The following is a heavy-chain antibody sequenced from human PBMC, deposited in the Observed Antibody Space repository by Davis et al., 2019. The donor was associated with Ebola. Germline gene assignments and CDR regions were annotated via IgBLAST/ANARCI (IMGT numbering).Heavy chain of an antibody. CDR3: AKEGNFWGHFDY. CDR1: GFTFSSYA. CDR2: INVGGGST. J-gene: IGHJ4*02. D-gene: IGHD4-23*01. V-gene: IGHV3-23*01. Sequence: GESLKISCAASGFTFSSYAMSWVRQAPGKGLEWVSTINVGGGSTFYADSVKGRLTISRDNSKNTLYLQMNSLRVEDAAVYYCAKEGNFWGHFDYWGQGTPVTVSS.